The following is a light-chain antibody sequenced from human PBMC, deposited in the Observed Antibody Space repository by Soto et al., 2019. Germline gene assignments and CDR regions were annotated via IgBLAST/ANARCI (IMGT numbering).Light chain of an antibody. CDR2: EVS. CDR3: SSYTSSSSLYV. V-gene: IGLV2-14*01. CDR1: SSDVGGSNY. Sequence: QSALTQPASVSGSPGQSITISCTGTSSDVGGSNYVSWYQQHPGTAPKLMIYEVSNRPSGLSNRFSGSKSGNTASLTISGLQAEDEADYYCSSYTSSSSLYVFGTGTKLTVL. J-gene: IGLJ1*01.